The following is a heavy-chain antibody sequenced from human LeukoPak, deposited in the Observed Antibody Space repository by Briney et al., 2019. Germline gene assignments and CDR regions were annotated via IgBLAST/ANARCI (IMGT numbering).Heavy chain of an antibody. V-gene: IGHV4-39*01. J-gene: IGHJ4*02. D-gene: IGHD3-10*01. CDR1: GGSISSSICY. Sequence: SETLSLTCTVSGGSISSSICYWGWIRQPPGKGLEWIGSIYYSGSTSYNASLKSRVTISVDTSKNQFSLKLSSVTAADTAVYYCASHPRSNYYASGSESDYWGPGTLVTVSS. CDR3: ASHPRSNYYASGSESDY. CDR2: IYYSGST.